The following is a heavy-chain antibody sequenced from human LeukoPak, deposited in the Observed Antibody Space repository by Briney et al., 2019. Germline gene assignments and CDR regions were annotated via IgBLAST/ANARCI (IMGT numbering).Heavy chain of an antibody. V-gene: IGHV3-23*01. CDR3: AKGTVGAFYLYYIDV. CDR2: NGGSVAET. J-gene: IGHJ6*03. CDR1: GFTYSKYP. D-gene: IGHD4/OR15-4a*01. Sequence: PGGPLTLSCAASGFTYSKYPKPGVPQAPGKALEGVSANGGSVAETHRAHPEKGRYTISRDNSKNTLYVKVNSLSTGDRHIYYCAKGTVGAFYLYYIDVWGKGTTVTVPS.